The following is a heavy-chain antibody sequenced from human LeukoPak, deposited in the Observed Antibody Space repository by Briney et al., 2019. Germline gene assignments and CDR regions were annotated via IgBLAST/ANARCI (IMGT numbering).Heavy chain of an antibody. CDR1: GYTFTGYY. CDR3: ARDPHVDGDY. D-gene: IGHD5-12*01. J-gene: IGHJ4*02. CDR2: INPNSGGT. Sequence: ASVKVSCEASGYTFTGYYMHWIRQTPGQGLEWMGWINPNSGGTNYAQKFQGRVTMTRDTSISTAYMELRRLRSDDTAVYYCARDPHVDGDYWGQGTLVTVSS. V-gene: IGHV1-2*02.